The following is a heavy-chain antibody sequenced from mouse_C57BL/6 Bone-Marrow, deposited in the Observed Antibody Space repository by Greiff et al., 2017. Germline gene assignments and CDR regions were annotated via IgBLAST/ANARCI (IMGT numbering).Heavy chain of an antibody. V-gene: IGHV8-12*01. D-gene: IGHD2-1*01. J-gene: IGHJ4*01. CDR1: GFSLSTYCMG. Sequence: QVTLKVSGPGILQSSQTLSLTCSFSGFSLSTYCMGVCWIRQPAGKGLEWLAHLYWDDDKRDYPSLKSRLTISKDTSRTQVFLKSTSVDSADTATYYCARVYYPCAKDYWGQGTSVTVSS. CDR2: LYWDDDK. CDR3: ARVYYPCAKDY.